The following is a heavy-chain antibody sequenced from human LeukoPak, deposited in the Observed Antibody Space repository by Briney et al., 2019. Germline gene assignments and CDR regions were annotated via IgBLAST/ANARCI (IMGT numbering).Heavy chain of an antibody. CDR3: ARFPDFDWLFFDY. D-gene: IGHD3-9*01. V-gene: IGHV3-30*04. CDR2: ISYDGSNK. CDR1: GFTFSSYA. J-gene: IGHJ4*02. Sequence: GGSLRLSCAASGFTFSSYAMHWVRQAPGKGLEWVAVISYDGSNKCYADSVKGRFTISRDNSKNTLYLQMNSLRAEDTAVYYCARFPDFDWLFFDYWGQGTLVTVSS.